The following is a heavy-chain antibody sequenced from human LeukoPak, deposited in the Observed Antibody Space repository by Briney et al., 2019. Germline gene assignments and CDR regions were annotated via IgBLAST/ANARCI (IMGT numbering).Heavy chain of an antibody. CDR2: INPGDCGT. J-gene: IGHJ4*02. CDR1: GYTFTSYW. CDR3: ARLSLSSGWSHFDY. V-gene: IGHV5-51*01. D-gene: IGHD6-19*01. Sequence: SGESLKISCKGSGYTFTSYWIGWVRQMPGKGLEWMWIINPGDCGTRYSPSFQGQVAISADKSISTAYRQWSSLKASDTAMYYCARLSLSSGWSHFDYWGQGTLVTVSS.